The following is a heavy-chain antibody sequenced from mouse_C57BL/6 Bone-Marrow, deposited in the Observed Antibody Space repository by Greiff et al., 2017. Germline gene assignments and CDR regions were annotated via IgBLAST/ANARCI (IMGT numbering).Heavy chain of an antibody. D-gene: IGHD2-12*01. V-gene: IGHV3-3*01. J-gene: IGHJ4*01. CDR2: TFYSGIT. CDR3: ARLPRWDYAMDY. CDR1: GFSINSDCY. Sequence: EVKLQESGPSLVRPAQTLSLTCTVTGFSINSDCYWIWIRQFPGNKLEYIGYTFYSGITYYNPSLESRTYITRDTSENQFSLKLSSVTTEDTAPYYCARLPRWDYAMDYWGQGTSVTVSS.